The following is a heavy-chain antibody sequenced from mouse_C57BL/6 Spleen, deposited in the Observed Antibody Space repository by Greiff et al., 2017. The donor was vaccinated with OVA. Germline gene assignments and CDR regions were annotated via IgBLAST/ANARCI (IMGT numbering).Heavy chain of an antibody. Sequence: QVQLQQSGAELVKPGASVKMSCKASGYTLTSYWITWVKQRPGQGLEWIGDIYPGSGSTKYNEKFKSKATLTVDTSSSTAYMQLSSLTSEDSAVYYCAALITTVASYWGQGTLVTVSA. V-gene: IGHV1-55*01. CDR1: GYTLTSYW. D-gene: IGHD1-1*01. CDR2: IYPGSGST. CDR3: AALITTVASY. J-gene: IGHJ3*01.